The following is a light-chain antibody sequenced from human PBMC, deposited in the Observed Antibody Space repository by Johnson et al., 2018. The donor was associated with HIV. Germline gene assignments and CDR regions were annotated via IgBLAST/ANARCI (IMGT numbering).Light chain of an antibody. V-gene: IGLV1-51*01. CDR3: ATWDASLNGYV. Sequence: QLVLTQPPSVSAAPGQKVTISCSGSSSNIGNNYVSWYQQLPGTAPKLLIYDNNKRPSGIPDRFSGSKSGTSASLAISGLQSEDEADYYCATWDASLNGYVFGTGTKVTVL. J-gene: IGLJ1*01. CDR1: SSNIGNNY. CDR2: DNN.